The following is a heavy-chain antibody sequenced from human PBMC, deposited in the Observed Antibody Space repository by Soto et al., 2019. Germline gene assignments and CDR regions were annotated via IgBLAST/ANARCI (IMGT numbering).Heavy chain of an antibody. V-gene: IGHV4-30-4*01. Sequence: QVQLQESGPGLVKPSQTLSLICTVSGDSISSENYFWSWIRQPPGQGLEWVGYISNRGTPYYNPSLKRRVTISLDTSKNRFSLDMYSLTAADTAVYYCAREVNVVALSDAFDIWGQGTMVTVSS. D-gene: IGHD2-8*01. CDR2: ISNRGTP. CDR3: AREVNVVALSDAFDI. J-gene: IGHJ3*02. CDR1: GDSISSENYF.